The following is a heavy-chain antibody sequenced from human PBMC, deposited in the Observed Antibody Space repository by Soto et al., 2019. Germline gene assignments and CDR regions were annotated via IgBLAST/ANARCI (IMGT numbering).Heavy chain of an antibody. D-gene: IGHD3-16*01. Sequence: SETRSLSFTVSNYSIGIFYYGGGIRHSPWEGLEWIVSMYHSGTTYYNPSLKSRVTISIDTSKNQFSLKLTSVTSADTAVYFCARVEFGQIESWGKGNLVSVS. CDR1: NYSIGIFYY. J-gene: IGHJ5*01. V-gene: IGHV4-38-2*02. CDR3: ARVEFGQIES. CDR2: MYHSGTT.